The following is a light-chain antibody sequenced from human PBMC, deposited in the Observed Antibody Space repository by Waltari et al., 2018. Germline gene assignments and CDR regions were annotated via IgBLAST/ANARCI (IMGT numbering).Light chain of an antibody. CDR3: QSYDSSLSAVV. Sequence: QSVLTPPPSVSGAPGQRVTISCTGSSPNIGAGYAVPWYQQLPGTAPKLLIYGNSNRPSGVPDRFSGSKSGTSASLAITGLQAEDEADYYCQSYDSSLSAVVFGGGTKLTVL. V-gene: IGLV1-40*01. CDR2: GNS. J-gene: IGLJ2*01. CDR1: SPNIGAGYA.